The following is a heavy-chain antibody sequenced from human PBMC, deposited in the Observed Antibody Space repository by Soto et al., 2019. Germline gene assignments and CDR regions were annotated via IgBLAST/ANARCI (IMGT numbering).Heavy chain of an antibody. V-gene: IGHV4-39*01. CDR3: AGGSLWDPPSSFDMAV. D-gene: IGHD3-16*01. CDR2: IHYGGST. J-gene: IGHJ6*02. Sequence: SVIQSHTRSFAGCSIIDSGGCWSRKRRAKVREMDWIGSIHYGGSTYYRPSLKSRVTMSVDTSKIKFALKVTSVAAADTAVFYSAGGSLWDPPSSFDMAVWGQGTTVTVSS. CDR1: GCSIIDSGGC.